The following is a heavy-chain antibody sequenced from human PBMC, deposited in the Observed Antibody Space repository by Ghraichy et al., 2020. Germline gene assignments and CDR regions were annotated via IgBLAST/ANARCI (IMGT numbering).Heavy chain of an antibody. D-gene: IGHD6-25*01. J-gene: IGHJ5*02. CDR2: IYTTGST. V-gene: IGHV4-61*01. Sequence: SETLSLTCSVSGGSVSSGTYYWTWIRPPPGKALEWIVYIYTTGSTDYNPSLKSRLTVSLDTSKNQFSLRLRSVTAAATAVYFCARDLRGYVHPYNYFDPWGEGTLVTVSS. CDR1: GGSVSSGTYY. CDR3: ARDLRGYVHPYNYFDP.